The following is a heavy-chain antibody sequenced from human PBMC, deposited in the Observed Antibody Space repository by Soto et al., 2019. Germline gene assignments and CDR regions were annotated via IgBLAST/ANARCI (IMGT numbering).Heavy chain of an antibody. D-gene: IGHD2-2*01. J-gene: IGHJ4*02. CDR3: ARELRIVVVPAAPIGY. CDR2: INPSGGST. CDR1: GYTFTSYY. Sequence: GASVKVSCKASGYTFTSYYMHWVRQAPGQGLEWMGIINPSGGSTSYAQKFQGRVTMTRDTSTSTVYMELSSLRSEDTAVYYCARELRIVVVPAAPIGYWGQGTQVTVSS. V-gene: IGHV1-46*01.